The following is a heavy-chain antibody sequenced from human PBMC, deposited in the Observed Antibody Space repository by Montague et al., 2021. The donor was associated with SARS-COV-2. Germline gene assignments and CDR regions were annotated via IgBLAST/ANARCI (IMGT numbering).Heavy chain of an antibody. CDR1: GFTFNYYV. CDR3: ARAGDSAHFYFDS. V-gene: IGHV3-23*03. CDR2: IYSGGSDS. Sequence: SLRLSCAASGFTFNYYVMSWVRQAHGKGLEWGSVIYSGGSDSYFADSVKGRFTVSRDNSKSTHYLYMHSLGVDDTAVYYCARAGDSAHFYFDSWGQGTLVTVSS. D-gene: IGHD1-26*01. J-gene: IGHJ4*02.